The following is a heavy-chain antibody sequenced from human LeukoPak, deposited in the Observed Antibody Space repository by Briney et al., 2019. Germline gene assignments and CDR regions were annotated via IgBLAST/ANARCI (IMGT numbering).Heavy chain of an antibody. Sequence: PSETLSLTCAVYGGSFSGYYWSWIRQPPGKGLEWIGEINHSGSTNYNPSLKSRVTISVDTSKNQFSLKLSSVTAADTAVYYCASPSPGFDPWGQGTLVTVSS. J-gene: IGHJ5*02. V-gene: IGHV4-34*01. CDR2: INHSGST. CDR3: ASPSPGFDP. CDR1: GGSFSGYY.